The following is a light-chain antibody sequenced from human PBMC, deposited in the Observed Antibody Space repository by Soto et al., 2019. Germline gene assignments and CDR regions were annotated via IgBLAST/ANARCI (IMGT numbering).Light chain of an antibody. V-gene: IGLV1-51*01. CDR1: KSNIGSNY. CDR2: DIN. CDR3: GSWDINLRAVV. J-gene: IGLJ3*02. Sequence: QSVLTQLPSVSAAPGQTVTIACSGTKSNIGSNYISWYQQLPGTAPKLVIYDINKRPSGIADRFSGSKSGTSAALGITGLQTEDEAYYFCGSWDINLRAVVFGGGTQLTVL.